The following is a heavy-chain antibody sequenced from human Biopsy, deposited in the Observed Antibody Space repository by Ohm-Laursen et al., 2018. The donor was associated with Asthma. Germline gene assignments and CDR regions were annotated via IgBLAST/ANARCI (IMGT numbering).Heavy chain of an antibody. V-gene: IGHV4-31*03. D-gene: IGHD3-22*01. CDR3: ARAQDYYDSRGYYRSFDY. CDR2: IYYSGST. CDR1: YGSITSGGYY. Sequence: TLSLTCLVSYGSITSGGYYWTWIRQHPGKGLGWIGFIYYSGSTYYNPSLKSRVSISIDTSKNQFSLKLSSVTAADTAVYYCARAQDYYDSRGYYRSFDYWGQGTLVTVSS. J-gene: IGHJ4*02.